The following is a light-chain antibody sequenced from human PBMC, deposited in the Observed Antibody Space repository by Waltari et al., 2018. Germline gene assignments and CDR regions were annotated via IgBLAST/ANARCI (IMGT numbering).Light chain of an antibody. CDR3: QQGYSAPCN. Sequence: DIGMTQSPDSMAVSLGGRGTSNCKSSQSVFNSAHSKTPLSWYQMKPGQPPKLLIYWASTREAGYPYRFSGLVSGTECTLTINSLQAEDLAMDYCQQGYSAPCNFCQGTKVEIK. J-gene: IGKJ2*02. V-gene: IGKV4-1*01. CDR2: WAS. CDR1: QSVFNSAHSKTP.